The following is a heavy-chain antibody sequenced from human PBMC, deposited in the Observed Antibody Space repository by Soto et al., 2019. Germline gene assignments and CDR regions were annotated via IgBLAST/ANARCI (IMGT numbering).Heavy chain of an antibody. Sequence: QITLKESGPTLVKPTQTLTLICTFYGFSLSTNGVGVGWIRQPPGKALEWLALIHWNDDKRYNPSLKSRLTITKDTSRSQVVLTRTNMDPVDKATYYCAHEGAMVPRWFDPWGQGTLVTVSS. V-gene: IGHV2-5*01. D-gene: IGHD5-18*01. CDR1: GFSLSTNGVG. CDR2: IHWNDDK. J-gene: IGHJ5*02. CDR3: AHEGAMVPRWFDP.